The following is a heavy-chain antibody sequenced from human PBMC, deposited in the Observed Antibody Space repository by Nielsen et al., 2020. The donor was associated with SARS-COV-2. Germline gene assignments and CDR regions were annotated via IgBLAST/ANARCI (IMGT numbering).Heavy chain of an antibody. V-gene: IGHV3-23*01. CDR1: GFTFSSYA. Sequence: GESLKISCAASGFTFSSYAMSWVRQAPGKGLEWVSAISGSGGSTYYADSVKGRFTISRDNSKNTPYLQMNSLRAEDTAVYYCAKDKYQLLNYGMDVWGQGTTVTVSS. J-gene: IGHJ6*02. CDR3: AKDKYQLLNYGMDV. CDR2: ISGSGGST. D-gene: IGHD2-2*01.